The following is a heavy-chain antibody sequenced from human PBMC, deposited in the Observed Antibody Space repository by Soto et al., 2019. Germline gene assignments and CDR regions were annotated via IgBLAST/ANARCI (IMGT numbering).Heavy chain of an antibody. CDR3: ARVTTLGNWFDP. V-gene: IGHV4-31*02. CDR2: IYYSGST. Sequence: VSDGTIVDVGDYWICIRQHPGKGLEWIGYIYYSGSTYYNPSLKSRVTISVDTSKNQLSLKLSSVTAADTAVYYCARVTTLGNWFDPWGQGTLVTVSS. D-gene: IGHD4-4*01. J-gene: IGHJ5*02. CDR1: DGTIVDVGDY.